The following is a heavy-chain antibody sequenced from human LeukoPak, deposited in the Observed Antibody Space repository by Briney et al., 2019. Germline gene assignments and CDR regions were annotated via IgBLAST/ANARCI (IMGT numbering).Heavy chain of an antibody. CDR3: AREGYRYLSNWFDP. CDR1: GGTFSSYA. J-gene: IGHJ5*02. Sequence: ASVKVSCKASGGTFSSYAISWVRQAPGQGLEWVGWISAYNGNTNYAQKLQGRVTMTTDTSTSTAYMELRSLRSDDTAVYYCAREGYRYLSNWFDPWGQGTLVTVSS. CDR2: ISAYNGNT. V-gene: IGHV1-18*01. D-gene: IGHD1-1*01.